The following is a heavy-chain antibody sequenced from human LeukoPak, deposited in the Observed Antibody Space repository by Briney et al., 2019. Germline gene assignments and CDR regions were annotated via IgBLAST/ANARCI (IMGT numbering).Heavy chain of an antibody. CDR3: ARDGSGWYVEYYYYGMHV. V-gene: IGHV1-18*01. D-gene: IGHD6-19*01. Sequence: ASVKVSCKASGYTFTSYGISWVRQAPGQGLEWMGWISAYNGNTNYAQKLQGRVTMTTDTSTSTAYMEVRSLRSDDTAVYYCARDGSGWYVEYYYYGMHVWGQGTTVTVSS. CDR1: GYTFTSYG. J-gene: IGHJ6*02. CDR2: ISAYNGNT.